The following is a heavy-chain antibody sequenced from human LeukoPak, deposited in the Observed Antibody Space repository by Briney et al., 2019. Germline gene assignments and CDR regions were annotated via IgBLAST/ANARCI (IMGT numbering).Heavy chain of an antibody. D-gene: IGHD3-10*01. V-gene: IGHV4-34*01. J-gene: IGHJ6*03. CDR2: INDSASP. CDR1: GGSSRGYY. CDR3: ARGATRRSFGEDYYYYMDV. Sequence: SETLSLTCAVYGGSSRGYYWSWLRIPPSPGQGLKWDSKINDSASPNYTPSLKIRLTISENKSLNQFSLRLSSVTAADTAVYFCARGATRRSFGEDYYYYMDVWGKGTTVTVSS.